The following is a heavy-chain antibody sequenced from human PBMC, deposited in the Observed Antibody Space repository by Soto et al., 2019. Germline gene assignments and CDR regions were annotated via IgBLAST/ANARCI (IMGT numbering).Heavy chain of an antibody. CDR1: GFTFSSYA. Sequence: TGGSLRLSCAASGFTFSSYAMSWVRQAPGKGLEWVSAISGSGGSTYYADSVKGRYTISRDNSKNTLYLQMNSLRAEDTAVYYCAKDYHHCSSTSCYMKSFDYWGQGTLVTVSS. J-gene: IGHJ4*02. D-gene: IGHD2-2*02. CDR2: ISGSGGST. CDR3: AKDYHHCSSTSCYMKSFDY. V-gene: IGHV3-23*01.